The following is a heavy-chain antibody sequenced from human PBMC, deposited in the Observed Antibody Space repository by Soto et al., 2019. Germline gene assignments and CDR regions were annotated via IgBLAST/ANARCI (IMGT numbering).Heavy chain of an antibody. V-gene: IGHV4-59*08. J-gene: IGHJ3*02. D-gene: IGHD3-10*01. CDR1: GGSISSYD. Sequence: PSETLSLTCTVSGGSISSYDWSWMRQPPGKGLEWIGYMYHSGSTNYNPSLKSRVTTSVDTSKNQFSLKLSSVTAADTAVYYCARHGGITLVRGVRTVFDIWGPGTMVTVSS. CDR2: MYHSGST. CDR3: ARHGGITLVRGVRTVFDI.